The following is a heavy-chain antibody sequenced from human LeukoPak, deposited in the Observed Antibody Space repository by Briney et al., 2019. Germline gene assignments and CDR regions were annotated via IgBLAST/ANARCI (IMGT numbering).Heavy chain of an antibody. CDR3: ARADYDYVWGSYYIDY. V-gene: IGHV3-74*01. J-gene: IGHJ4*02. CDR2: INSDGGST. Sequence: PGGSLRLSCAASGFTFSSYWMHWVRQAPGKGLVWVSRINSDGGSTSYADSVKGRFTISRDNAKNTLYLQMNSLRAEDTAVYYCARADYDYVWGSYYIDYWGQGTLVTVSS. D-gene: IGHD3-16*01. CDR1: GFTFSSYW.